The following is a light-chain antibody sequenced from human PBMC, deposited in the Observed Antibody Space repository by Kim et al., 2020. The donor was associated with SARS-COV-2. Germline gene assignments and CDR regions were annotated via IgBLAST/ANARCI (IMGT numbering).Light chain of an antibody. Sequence: AHGERATLTCRASQSVSSSYLAWYQQKPGQAPRLLIYGASSRATGIPDRFSGSGSGTDCTLTISRREPEDFAVYYCQRYGSSPWTFGQGTKVDIK. V-gene: IGKV3-20*01. J-gene: IGKJ1*01. CDR2: GAS. CDR1: QSVSSSY. CDR3: QRYGSSPWT.